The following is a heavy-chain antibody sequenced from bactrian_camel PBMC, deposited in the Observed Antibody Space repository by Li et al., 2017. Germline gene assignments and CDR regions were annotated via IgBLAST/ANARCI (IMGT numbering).Heavy chain of an antibody. D-gene: IGHD7*01. J-gene: IGHJ4*01. CDR1: GFSARSRC. Sequence: HVQLVESGGGSVQAGGSLRLSCAASGFSARSRCMAWFRQVPGKEREGIAATYTTGGSTTYGGSAKGRFTTSYDDAKNTVVLQMNSLQPENTAMYYCAADRGRQWICTSASVEDYNYRGQGTQVTVS. V-gene: IGHV3S53*01. CDR3: AADRGRQWICTSASVEDYNY. CDR2: TYTTGGST.